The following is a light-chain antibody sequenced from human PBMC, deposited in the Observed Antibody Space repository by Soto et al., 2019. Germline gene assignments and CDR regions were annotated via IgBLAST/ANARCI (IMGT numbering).Light chain of an antibody. Sequence: DIQMTQSPSSRSASVGDRVTITCRASQSITTSLNWYQQKAGKAPKLLSYAASSLQSGVPSRFSGSGSGTDFTLTISSLQPEDSATYYCQQSYSTPYTFGQGTKLEIK. V-gene: IGKV1-39*01. CDR3: QQSYSTPYT. CDR1: QSITTS. CDR2: AAS. J-gene: IGKJ2*01.